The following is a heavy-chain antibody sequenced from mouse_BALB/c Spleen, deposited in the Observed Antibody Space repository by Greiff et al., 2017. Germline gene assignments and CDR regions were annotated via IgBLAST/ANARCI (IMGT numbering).Heavy chain of an antibody. CDR1: GFTFSSYT. CDR2: ISSGGSYT. D-gene: IGHD1-1*01. V-gene: IGHV5-6-4*01. CDR3: TRDSLGSRDYFDN. Sequence: EVKLVESGGGLVKPGGSLKLSCAASGFTFSSYTMSWVRQTPEKRLEWVATISSGGSYTYYPDSVKGRFTISRDNAKNTLYLQMSSLKSEDTAMYYCTRDSLGSRDYFDNWGQGTTLTVSS. J-gene: IGHJ2*01.